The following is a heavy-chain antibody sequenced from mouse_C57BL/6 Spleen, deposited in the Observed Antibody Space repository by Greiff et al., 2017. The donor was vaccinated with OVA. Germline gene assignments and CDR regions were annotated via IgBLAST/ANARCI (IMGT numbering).Heavy chain of an antibody. CDR2: INPSTGGT. J-gene: IGHJ3*01. CDR3: ARIYDYAAEFAY. D-gene: IGHD2-4*01. Sequence: VQLQQSGPELVKPGASVKISCKASGYSFTGYYMNWVKQSPEKSLEWIGEINPSTGGTTYNQKFKAKATLTVDKSSSTAYMQLKSLTSEDSAVYYYARIYDYAAEFAYWGQGTLVTVSA. CDR1: GYSFTGYY. V-gene: IGHV1-42*01.